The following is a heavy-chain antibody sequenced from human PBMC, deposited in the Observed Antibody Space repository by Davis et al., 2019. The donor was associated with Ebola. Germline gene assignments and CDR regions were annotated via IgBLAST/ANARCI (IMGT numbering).Heavy chain of an antibody. D-gene: IGHD4-11*01. CDR2: ISSSGSYI. CDR3: ARDYGNYGY. V-gene: IGHV3-21*01. J-gene: IGHJ4*02. CDR1: RFTFSSYS. Sequence: LSLTCAASRFTFSSYSMNWVRQAPGKGLEWVSSISSSGSYIYYADSVKGRCTISRDNAKNSLYLQMNSLRAEDTAVYYCARDYGNYGYWGQGTLVTVSS.